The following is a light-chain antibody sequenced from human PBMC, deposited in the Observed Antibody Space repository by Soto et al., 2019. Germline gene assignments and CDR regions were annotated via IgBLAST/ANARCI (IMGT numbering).Light chain of an antibody. CDR2: NAD. CDR3: QQFSLYWA. J-gene: IGKJ1*01. CDR1: QDINRW. V-gene: IGKV1-5*01. Sequence: DIQMTQSPSTLSSSVGYRFTITCRASQDINRWLAWYQQKPGKAPKILIYNADTLESGVPSRFSGSGYGTEFILTISSLQPDDFATYYCQQFSLYWAFGQGTKVDIK.